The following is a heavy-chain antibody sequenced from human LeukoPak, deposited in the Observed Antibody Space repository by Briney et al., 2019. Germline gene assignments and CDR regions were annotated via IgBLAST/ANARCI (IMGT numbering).Heavy chain of an antibody. CDR3: ASAIAEDFYYYYMDV. CDR1: GGPISSSY. J-gene: IGHJ6*03. D-gene: IGHD1-14*01. V-gene: IGHV4-59*01. CDR2: IYYSGST. Sequence: SGTLSLTCTVSGGPISSSYWTWIRQPPGKGLEWIGYIYYSGSTNYNPSLKSRVTISVDTSKNQFSLNLSSVTAADTAVYYCASAIAEDFYYYYMDVWGKGTTVTVSS.